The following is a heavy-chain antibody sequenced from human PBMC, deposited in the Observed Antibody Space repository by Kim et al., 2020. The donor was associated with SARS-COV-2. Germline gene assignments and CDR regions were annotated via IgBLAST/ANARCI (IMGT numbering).Heavy chain of an antibody. CDR3: TRGGSSWSPYYFDY. D-gene: IGHD6-13*01. J-gene: IGHJ4*02. CDR2: IRSKAYGGTT. V-gene: IGHV3-49*04. Sequence: GGSLRLSCTASGFTFGDYAMSWVRQAPGKGLEWVGFIRSKAYGGTTEYAASVKGRFTISRDDYKSIAYLQMNSLKTEDTAVYYCTRGGSSWSPYYFDYWGQGTLVTVSS. CDR1: GFTFGDYA.